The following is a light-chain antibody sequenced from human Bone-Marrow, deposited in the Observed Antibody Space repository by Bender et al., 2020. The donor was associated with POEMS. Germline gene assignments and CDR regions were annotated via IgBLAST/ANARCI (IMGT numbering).Light chain of an antibody. CDR2: YDD. CDR3: SAWDDGLSGWV. J-gene: IGLJ3*02. V-gene: IGLV1-36*01. Sequence: QSVVTHPPSLSEAPRQRVTISCSGSSSNIGNHGVNWYQQLPGEAPKLLIYYDDLLPPGVSDRVSAAKSATSASLAISERQSEDEALSYCSAWDDGLSGWVFGGGTKLTVL. CDR1: SSNIGNHG.